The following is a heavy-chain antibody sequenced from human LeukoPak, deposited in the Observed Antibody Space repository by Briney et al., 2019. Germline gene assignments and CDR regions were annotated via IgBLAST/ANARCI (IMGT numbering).Heavy chain of an antibody. CDR2: ISSSSSYI. CDR1: GFTFSSYT. Sequence: GGSLRLYCAAFGFTFSSYTMNWVRQATGKGLEWVSSISSSSSYIYYADSVKGRFTISRDNAKNSLYLQMNSLRAEDTAVYYCARMYCSGGSCYHPDRVDYWGQGTLVTVSS. D-gene: IGHD2-15*01. CDR3: ARMYCSGGSCYHPDRVDY. V-gene: IGHV3-21*01. J-gene: IGHJ4*02.